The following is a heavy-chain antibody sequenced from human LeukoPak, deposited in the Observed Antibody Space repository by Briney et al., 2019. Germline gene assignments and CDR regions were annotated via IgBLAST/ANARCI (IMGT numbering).Heavy chain of an antibody. V-gene: IGHV5-51*01. CDR2: IYPGDSDT. D-gene: IGHD1-26*01. Sequence: PGEALQISFKGSGYGFTSYWIAWGRRMPGKGGGWMGSIYPGDSDTRYSPSFQGQVTISADKSISTASLQWSSLKASDTAMYYCARHTSGSYHAPLDYWGQGTLVTVSS. CDR3: ARHTSGSYHAPLDY. J-gene: IGHJ4*02. CDR1: GYGFTSYW.